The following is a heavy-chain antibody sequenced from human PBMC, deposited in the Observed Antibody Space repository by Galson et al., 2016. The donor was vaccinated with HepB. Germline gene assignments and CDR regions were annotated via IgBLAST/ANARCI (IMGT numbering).Heavy chain of an antibody. J-gene: IGHJ4*02. Sequence: SETLSLTCTVSGGSISSRNDYWGWIRQPPGKGLEWIGTIYYTGATFYNPSLKSRVTISIDMSRNKFSLRLTSVTAADTAVYYCSIDRGKIGYSSSCDFWGQGTLVTVSS. CDR1: GGSISSRNDY. CDR3: SIDRGKIGYSSSCDF. D-gene: IGHD6-13*01. CDR2: IYYTGAT. V-gene: IGHV4-39*07.